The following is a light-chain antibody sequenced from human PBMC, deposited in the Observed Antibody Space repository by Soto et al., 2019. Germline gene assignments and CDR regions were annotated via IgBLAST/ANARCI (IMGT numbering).Light chain of an antibody. J-gene: IGKJ1*01. CDR3: HQYNNWPPWT. V-gene: IGKV3D-15*01. Sequence: DIVLTQSPGTLSLSPGERATLSCRASQSLRRSSLAWYQQKPGQAPRLLIYGVSTRATGIPDRFSGSGSGTEFTLTISSLQSEDFAVYYCHQYNNWPPWTFGQGTKVDIK. CDR1: QSLRRSS. CDR2: GVS.